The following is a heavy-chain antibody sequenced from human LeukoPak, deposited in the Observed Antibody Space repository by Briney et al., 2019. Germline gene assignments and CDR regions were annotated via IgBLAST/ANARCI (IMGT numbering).Heavy chain of an antibody. Sequence: MGWISTYDGNTNYAQHLQGRVTMTTDTSTRTAYMELRSLRSGDTAVYYCARWSYSSDWYFGTFDIWGQGTTVTISS. CDR2: ISTYDGNT. J-gene: IGHJ3*02. D-gene: IGHD6-19*01. V-gene: IGHV1-18*01. CDR3: ARWSYSSDWYFGTFDI.